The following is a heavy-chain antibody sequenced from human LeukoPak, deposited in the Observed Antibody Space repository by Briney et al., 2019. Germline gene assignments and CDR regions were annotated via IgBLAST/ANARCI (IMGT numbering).Heavy chain of an antibody. CDR3: ARHPADDIMGLTTLDS. J-gene: IGHJ4*02. D-gene: IGHD1-26*01. CDR2: VYYSGSTNYNPSGST. CDR1: GGSISDYS. Sequence: PSETLSLTCAVSGGSISDYSWSWIRQPPGKGLEWIGYVYYSGSTNYNPSGSTNYNPSLKSRVTISVDMSKNQFSLKLGSVTAADTAVYYCARHPADDIMGLTTLDSWGQGTLVAVSS. V-gene: IGHV4-59*08.